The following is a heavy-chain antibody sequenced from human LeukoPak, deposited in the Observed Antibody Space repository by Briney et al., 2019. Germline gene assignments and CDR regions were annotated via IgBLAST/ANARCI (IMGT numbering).Heavy chain of an antibody. CDR3: ARSLPYCSGGSCSPASYYYYGMDV. J-gene: IGHJ6*04. CDR2: INPNSGGT. D-gene: IGHD2-15*01. V-gene: IGHV1-2*04. Sequence: ASVKVSCKASGYTFTSYYMHWVRQAPGQGLEWMRWINPNSGGTNYAQKFQGWVTMTRDTSISTAYMELSRLRSDDTAVYYCARSLPYCSGGSCSPASYYYYGMDVWGKGTTVTVSS. CDR1: GYTFTSYY.